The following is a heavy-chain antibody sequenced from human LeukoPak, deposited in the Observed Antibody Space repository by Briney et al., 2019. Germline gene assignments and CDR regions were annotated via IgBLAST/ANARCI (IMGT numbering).Heavy chain of an antibody. CDR3: AKNRFSAAAGTGAFDI. J-gene: IGHJ3*02. Sequence: PGRSLRLSCAASGFTFDDYAMHWVRQAPGKGLQWVSGISWNSGSIGYADSVKGRFTISRDNAKNSLYLQMNSLRAEDTALYYCAKNRFSAAAGTGAFDIWGQGTMVTVSS. CDR2: ISWNSGSI. CDR1: GFTFDDYA. D-gene: IGHD6-13*01. V-gene: IGHV3-9*01.